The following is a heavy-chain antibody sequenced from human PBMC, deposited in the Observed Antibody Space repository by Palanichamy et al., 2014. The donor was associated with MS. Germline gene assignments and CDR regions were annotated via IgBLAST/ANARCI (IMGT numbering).Heavy chain of an antibody. CDR3: ARISISNNDFDF. D-gene: IGHD3-3*02. J-gene: IGHJ4*02. V-gene: IGHV4-59*01. Sequence: NPSLKSRVTISVDTSKKQYSLKLTSVTAADTAMYYCARISISNNDFDFWGQGILVTVSS.